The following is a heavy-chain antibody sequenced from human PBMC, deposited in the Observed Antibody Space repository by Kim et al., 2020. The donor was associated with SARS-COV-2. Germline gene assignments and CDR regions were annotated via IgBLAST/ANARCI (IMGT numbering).Heavy chain of an antibody. CDR2: ISSSSSYI. J-gene: IGHJ6*02. D-gene: IGHD2-21*02. V-gene: IGHV3-21*01. CDR1: GFTFSSYS. Sequence: GGSLRLSCAASGFTFSSYSMNWVRQAPGKGLEWVSSISSSSSYIYYADSVKGRFTISRDNAKNSLYLQMNSLRAEDTAVYYCARGPPAYCGGDCYYSGGYYYGMDVWGQGTTVTVSS. CDR3: ARGPPAYCGGDCYYSGGYYYGMDV.